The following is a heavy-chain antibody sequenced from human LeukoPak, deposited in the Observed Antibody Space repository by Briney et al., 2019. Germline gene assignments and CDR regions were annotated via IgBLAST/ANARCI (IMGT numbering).Heavy chain of an antibody. V-gene: IGHV3-33*01. CDR2: IWYDGSNK. D-gene: IGHD4-17*01. Sequence: GGSLRLSCAASGFTFSSYGMHWVRQAPGKGLEWVAVIWYDGSNKYYADSVKGRFTISRDNSKNTLYLQMNSLRAEDTAAYYCARDSAYGAYEGWFAPWGQETLVTVSS. CDR1: GFTFSSYG. J-gene: IGHJ5*02. CDR3: ARDSAYGAYEGWFAP.